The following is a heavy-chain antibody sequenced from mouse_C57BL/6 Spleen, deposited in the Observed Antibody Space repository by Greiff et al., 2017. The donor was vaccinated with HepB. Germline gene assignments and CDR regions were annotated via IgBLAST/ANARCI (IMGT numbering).Heavy chain of an antibody. D-gene: IGHD1-1*01. CDR2: ISYDGSN. CDR1: GYSITSGYY. J-gene: IGHJ2*01. V-gene: IGHV3-6*01. Sequence: VQLKESGPGLVKPSQSLSLTCSVTGYSITSGYYWNWIRQFPGNKLEWMGYISYDGSNNYNPSLKNRISITRDTSKNQFFLKLNSVTTEDTATYYCAREDYGSDYWGQGTTLTVSS. CDR3: AREDYGSDY.